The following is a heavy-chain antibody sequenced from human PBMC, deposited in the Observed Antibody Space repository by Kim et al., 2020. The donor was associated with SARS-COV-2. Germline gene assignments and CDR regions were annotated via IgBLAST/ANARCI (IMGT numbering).Heavy chain of an antibody. D-gene: IGHD6-13*01. CDR3: TTVEFTYIAHSSSWSTSTEIFTAPY. V-gene: IGHV3-15*01. Sequence: GGSLRLSCAASGFTFSNAWMSWVRQAPGKGLEWVGRIKSKTDGGTTDYAAPVKGRFTISRDDSKNTLYLQMNSLKTEDTAVYYCTTVEFTYIAHSSSWSTSTEIFTAPYWGQGTLVTVSS. CDR1: GFTFSNAW. J-gene: IGHJ4*02. CDR2: IKSKTDGGTT.